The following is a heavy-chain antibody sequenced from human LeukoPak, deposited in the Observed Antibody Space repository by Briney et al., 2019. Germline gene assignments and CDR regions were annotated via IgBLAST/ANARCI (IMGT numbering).Heavy chain of an antibody. V-gene: IGHV1-46*01. Sequence: ASVKVSCKASGYTFTSYYMHWVRQAPGQGLEWMGIINPSGGSTSYAQKFQGRVTITRDTSASTAYMELSSLRSEDTAVYYCARGRPHYYYGMDVWGQGTTVTVSS. J-gene: IGHJ6*02. CDR2: INPSGGST. CDR3: ARGRPHYYYGMDV. CDR1: GYTFTSYY.